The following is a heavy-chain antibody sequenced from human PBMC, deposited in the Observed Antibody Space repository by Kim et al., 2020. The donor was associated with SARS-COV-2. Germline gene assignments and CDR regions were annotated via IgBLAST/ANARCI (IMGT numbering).Heavy chain of an antibody. CDR1: GFTFTTHA. CDR3: ATDPPKSGWRLDS. CDR2: IWSNGINT. D-gene: IGHD6-19*01. V-gene: IGHV3-30*02. Sequence: GGSLRLSCGASGFTFTTHAMHWVRQSPGKGLEWVGFIWSNGINTAYGDSVKGRFTISRDNSKNILYLQMNSLRDEDTGVYYCATDPPKSGWRLDSRGQGT. J-gene: IGHJ4*02.